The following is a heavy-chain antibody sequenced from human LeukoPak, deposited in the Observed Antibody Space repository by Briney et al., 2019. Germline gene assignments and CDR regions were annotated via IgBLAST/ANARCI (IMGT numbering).Heavy chain of an antibody. D-gene: IGHD6-19*01. CDR1: GFTFSSSW. CDR2: IRQDGSQK. Sequence: QPGGSLRLSCAASGFTFSSSWMSWVRQTPGKGLEWVASIRQDGSQKYYVDSVKGRFTISRDNAKNSLYLQMNSLRAEDTAVYYCASWEDSSGWYKANYFDYWGQGTLVTVSS. J-gene: IGHJ4*02. V-gene: IGHV3-7*01. CDR3: ASWEDSSGWYKANYFDY.